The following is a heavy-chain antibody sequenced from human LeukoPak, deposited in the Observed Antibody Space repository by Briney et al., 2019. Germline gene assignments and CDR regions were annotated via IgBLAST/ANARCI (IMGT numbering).Heavy chain of an antibody. CDR2: IYYSGST. V-gene: IGHV4-59*12. J-gene: IGHJ5*02. CDR1: GGSISSYY. Sequence: SETLSLTCTVSGGSISSYYWSWIRQPPGKGLEWIGYIYYSGSTNYNPSLKSRVTMSVDTSKNQFSLKLSSVTAADTAVYYCARDHSYCSSTSCFNWFDPWGQGTLVTVSS. D-gene: IGHD2-2*01. CDR3: ARDHSYCSSTSCFNWFDP.